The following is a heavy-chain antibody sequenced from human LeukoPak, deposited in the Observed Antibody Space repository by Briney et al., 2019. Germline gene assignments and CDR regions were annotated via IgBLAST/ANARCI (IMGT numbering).Heavy chain of an antibody. D-gene: IGHD4-17*01. V-gene: IGHV3-48*03. CDR2: ISSSGSTI. CDR3: ARAGVPGDYGGVAFDI. Sequence: PGGSLRLSCAASGFTFSSYEMNWVRRAPGKGLEWVSYISSSGSTIYYADSVKGRFTISRDNAKNSLYLQMNSLRAEDTAVYYCARAGVPGDYGGVAFDIWGQGTMVTVSS. J-gene: IGHJ3*02. CDR1: GFTFSSYE.